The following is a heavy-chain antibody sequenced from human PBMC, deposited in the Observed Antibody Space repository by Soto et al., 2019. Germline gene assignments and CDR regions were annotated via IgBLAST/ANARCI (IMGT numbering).Heavy chain of an antibody. CDR1: GYPLTTHV. CDR2: INGGTGQT. J-gene: IGHJ6*02. D-gene: IGHD1-1*01. Sequence: SVKVSFQARGYPLTTHVFHCVRPAPANGLEWMGWINGGTGQTEHSQRIQARVNITRDTSASTASMELSRRRSEDTDVYYWAREKRMEENYYHDGVDIWGQGTTVTVS. CDR3: AREKRMEENYYHDGVDI. V-gene: IGHV1-3*01.